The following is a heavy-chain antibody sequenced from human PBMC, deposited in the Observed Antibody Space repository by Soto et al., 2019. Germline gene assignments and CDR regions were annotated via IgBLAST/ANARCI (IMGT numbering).Heavy chain of an antibody. Sequence: GGSLRLSCAASGFRFRSHAMHWVRQAPGKGLEWVAGISASGTDTFYGDSVKGRFTVSRDNSDNTVSLLLRALTTDDTATYYCLKNTGLWGQGTAVTVSS. CDR2: ISASGTDT. CDR1: GFRFRSHA. J-gene: IGHJ6*02. CDR3: LKNTGL. V-gene: IGHV3-23*01.